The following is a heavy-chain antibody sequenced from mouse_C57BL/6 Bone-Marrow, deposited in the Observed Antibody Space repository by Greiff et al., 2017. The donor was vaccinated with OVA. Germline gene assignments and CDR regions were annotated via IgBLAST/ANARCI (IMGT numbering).Heavy chain of an antibody. CDR1: GFTFTSYW. CDR3: AILYYGSSRYYFDY. Sequence: QVQLQQSGPELVKPGASVKLSCKASGFTFTSYWMHWVKQRPGQGLEWIGHINPSNGGTKYNEKFQSKATLTVDKSSSPAFMQLSILTSEDSAVYYCAILYYGSSRYYFDYWGQGTTLTVSS. CDR2: INPSNGGT. J-gene: IGHJ2*01. D-gene: IGHD1-1*01. V-gene: IGHV1-53*01.